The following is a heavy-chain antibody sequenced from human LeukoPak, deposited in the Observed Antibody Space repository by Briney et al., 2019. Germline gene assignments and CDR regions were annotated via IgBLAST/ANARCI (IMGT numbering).Heavy chain of an antibody. CDR1: GFTFSSYW. D-gene: IGHD2-15*01. Sequence: PGGSLRLSCAASGFTFSSYWMSWVRQAPGKGLEWVANIKQGGSEKYYVDSVKGRFTISRDNAKNSLYLQMNSLRAEDTAVYYCARDGSGGSCYGINWGQGTLVTVSS. CDR2: IKQGGSEK. CDR3: ARDGSGGSCYGIN. J-gene: IGHJ4*02. V-gene: IGHV3-7*01.